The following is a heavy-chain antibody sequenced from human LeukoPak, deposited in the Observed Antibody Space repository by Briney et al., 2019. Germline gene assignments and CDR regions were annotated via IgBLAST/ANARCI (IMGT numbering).Heavy chain of an antibody. J-gene: IGHJ4*02. D-gene: IGHD5-24*01. CDR2: IIPIFGTA. CDR3: ARAKEMATTGFDY. V-gene: IGHV1-69*05. CDR1: GGTFSSYA. Sequence: RASVKVSCKASGGTFSSYAISWVRQAPGQGPEWMGGIIPIFGTANYAQKFQGRVTITTDESTSTAYMELSSLRSEDTAVYYCARAKEMATTGFDYWGQGTLVTVSS.